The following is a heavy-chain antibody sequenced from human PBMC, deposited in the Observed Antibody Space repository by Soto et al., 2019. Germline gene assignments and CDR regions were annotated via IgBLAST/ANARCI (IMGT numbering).Heavy chain of an antibody. D-gene: IGHD3-16*02. J-gene: IGHJ4*02. Sequence: EVQLLESGGGLVQPGGSLRLSCAASGFDFSSYAMSWVRQAPGKGLEWVSSISGSTSGTYYADAVKGRFTISRDNSNNTLYLQMNSLRAEDTVVYYWAKDRGFIDPFDYWVQGALVTVSS. CDR3: AKDRGFIDPFDY. V-gene: IGHV3-23*01. CDR2: ISGSTSGT. CDR1: GFDFSSYA.